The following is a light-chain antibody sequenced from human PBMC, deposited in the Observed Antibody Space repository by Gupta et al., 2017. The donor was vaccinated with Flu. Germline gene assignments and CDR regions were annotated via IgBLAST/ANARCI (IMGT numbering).Light chain of an antibody. CDR3: QQYSHSLWT. CDR1: QTVSSSH. CDR2: GTS. Sequence: DIVLTQSPGTLSLSPGDRATLSCRASQTVSSSHLAWYQQKPGQGPRLLIYGTSNRASGIPDRFSGSGSGTDFILTISRLDPEDFAMYYCQQYSHSLWTFGQGTKVEV. J-gene: IGKJ1*01. V-gene: IGKV3-20*01.